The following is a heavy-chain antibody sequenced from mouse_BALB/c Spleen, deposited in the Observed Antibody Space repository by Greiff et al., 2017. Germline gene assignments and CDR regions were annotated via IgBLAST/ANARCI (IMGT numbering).Heavy chain of an antibody. CDR3: ASEAPYGSSYMDY. Sequence: EVKLQESGPGLVKPSQSLSLTCTVTGYSITSDYAWNWIRQFPGNKLEWMGYISYSGSTSYNPSLKSRISITRDTSKNQFFLQLNSVTTEDTATYYCASEAPYGSSYMDYWGQGTSVTVSS. D-gene: IGHD1-1*01. CDR1: GYSITSDYA. V-gene: IGHV3-2*02. CDR2: ISYSGST. J-gene: IGHJ4*01.